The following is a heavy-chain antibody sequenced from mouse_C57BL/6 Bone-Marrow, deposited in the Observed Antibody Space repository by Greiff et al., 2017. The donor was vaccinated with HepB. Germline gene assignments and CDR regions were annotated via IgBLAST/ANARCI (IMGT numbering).Heavy chain of an antibody. V-gene: IGHV3-6*01. Sequence: EVQLQESGPGLVKPSQSLSLTCSVTGYSITSGYYWNWIRQFPGNKLEWMGYISYDGSNNYNPSLKNRSSITRDTAKNQFFLKLNSVTTEDTATYYCARGVNVWYFDVWGTGTTVTVSS. CDR3: ARGVNVWYFDV. CDR2: ISYDGSN. J-gene: IGHJ1*03. D-gene: IGHD2-2*01. CDR1: GYSITSGYY.